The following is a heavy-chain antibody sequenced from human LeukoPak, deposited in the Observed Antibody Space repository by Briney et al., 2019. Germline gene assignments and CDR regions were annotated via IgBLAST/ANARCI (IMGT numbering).Heavy chain of an antibody. CDR1: GFTFSNYA. J-gene: IGHJ6*02. CDR3: AGDGPDPWFGLPTCDMDV. V-gene: IGHV3-30-3*01. Sequence: GRSLRLSCAASGFTFSNYAIHWVRQAPGKGLEWVAVISYDGSKKYYADPVKGRVTISRDNSKTTLFLQMNSLRAEDTAVYYCAGDGPDPWFGLPTCDMDVWGQGTTVTVSS. CDR2: ISYDGSKK. D-gene: IGHD3-10*01.